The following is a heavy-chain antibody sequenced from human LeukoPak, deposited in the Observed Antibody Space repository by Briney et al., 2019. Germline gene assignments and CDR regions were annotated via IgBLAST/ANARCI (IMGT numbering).Heavy chain of an antibody. J-gene: IGHJ5*02. Sequence: GGSLRLSCAASGFIFSDYWTYWVRQAPGKGLVWVSRISGDGGRTNYADSVKGRFTISRDNAKNTLYLQMHSLRVEDTAVYYCTVIVTGSWGQGTLVSVSS. CDR3: TVIVTGS. D-gene: IGHD2/OR15-2a*01. CDR2: ISGDGGRT. CDR1: GFIFSDYW. V-gene: IGHV3-74*01.